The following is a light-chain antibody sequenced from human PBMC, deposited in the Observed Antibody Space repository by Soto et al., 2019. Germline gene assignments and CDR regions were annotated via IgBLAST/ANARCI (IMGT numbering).Light chain of an antibody. Sequence: EIVMTQSPASLSVSPGERVTLSCRASQFISTNLAWYQQRPGQAPRLLIYYASTRATGIPARFSGSGSGTEFSLTISSLQSEDFAVYYCQQYTNWPPVTFGQGTKLEI. V-gene: IGKV3-15*01. J-gene: IGKJ2*01. CDR3: QQYTNWPPVT. CDR1: QFISTN. CDR2: YAS.